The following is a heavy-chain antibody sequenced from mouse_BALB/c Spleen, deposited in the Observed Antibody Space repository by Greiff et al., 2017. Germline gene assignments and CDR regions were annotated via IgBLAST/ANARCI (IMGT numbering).Heavy chain of an antibody. J-gene: IGHJ3*01. CDR1: GYTFTDYW. CDR2: IDTSDSYT. D-gene: IGHD2-1*01. V-gene: IGHV1-69*01. CDR3: ANYGNHHAY. Sequence: VQLQQPGAELVMPGASVKMSCKASGYTFTDYWMHWVKQRPGQGLEWIGAIDTSDSYTSYNQKFKGKATLTVDESSSTAYMQLSSLTSEDSAVYYCANYGNHHAYWGQGTLVTVSA.